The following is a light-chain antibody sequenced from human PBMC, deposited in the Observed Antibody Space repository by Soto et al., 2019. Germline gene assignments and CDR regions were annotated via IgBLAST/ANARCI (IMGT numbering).Light chain of an antibody. Sequence: SVLTQPPSASGTPGQRVTISCSGSSSNIGSKTVNWYQQLPGTAPKLLICSNNQRPSGVPDRFSGSKSGTSASLAISGLQSEDEADYYCAAWDDSLNGVVFGGGTKLTVL. CDR2: SNN. CDR3: AAWDDSLNGVV. J-gene: IGLJ2*01. CDR1: SSNIGSKT. V-gene: IGLV1-44*01.